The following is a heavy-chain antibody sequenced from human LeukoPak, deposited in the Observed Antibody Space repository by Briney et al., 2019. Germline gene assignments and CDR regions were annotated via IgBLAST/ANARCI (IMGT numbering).Heavy chain of an antibody. CDR2: IRQDGSEK. CDR3: AKDMGTVSDNFDY. CDR1: GFTFNNYW. Sequence: GGSLRLSCAASGFTFNNYWMNWVRQAPGKGPEWVANIRQDGSEKYYVDSVKGRFTISRDNAKNSLYLQMNSLRAEDTAVYYCAKDMGTVSDNFDYWGQGTLVTASS. V-gene: IGHV3-7*01. D-gene: IGHD7-27*01. J-gene: IGHJ4*02.